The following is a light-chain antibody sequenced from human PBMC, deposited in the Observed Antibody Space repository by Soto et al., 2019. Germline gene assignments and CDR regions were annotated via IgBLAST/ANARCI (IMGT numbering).Light chain of an antibody. CDR1: QSVDIN. CDR2: GAS. CDR3: QQYRNWHRT. J-gene: IGKJ1*01. V-gene: IGKV3-15*01. Sequence: VLTQSPATLSVSPGERVSLSCRASQSVDINLAWYQQKPGQAPRLLIYGASTRATDMPGRFSGRGSGTEFTLTISSLQSEDFAVYYCQQYRNWHRTCGQGPKVHIK.